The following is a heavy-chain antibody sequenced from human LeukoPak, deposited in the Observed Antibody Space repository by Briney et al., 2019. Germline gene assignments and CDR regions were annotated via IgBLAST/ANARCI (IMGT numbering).Heavy chain of an antibody. V-gene: IGHV3-30*09. D-gene: IGHD1-26*01. CDR1: GFTLSPYT. Sequence: GGSLRLSCAASGFTLSPYTMHWVHRAPGEGLQWVALMSWDGSSIQYGDSVKGRFAISRDNSKNTLYLQMNSLRPEDTAVYYCARDGKGGATDGFDIWGQGTMVTVSS. J-gene: IGHJ3*02. CDR2: MSWDGSSI. CDR3: ARDGKGGATDGFDI.